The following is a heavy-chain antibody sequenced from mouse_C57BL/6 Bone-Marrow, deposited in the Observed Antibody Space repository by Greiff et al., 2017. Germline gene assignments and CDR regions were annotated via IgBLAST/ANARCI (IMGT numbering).Heavy chain of an antibody. CDR1: GFPITSGYY. V-gene: IGHV12-3*01. CDR2: ITHSGET. D-gene: IGHD1-1*01. CDR3: AGDRPTTVHYAMDY. Sequence: VKLLESGPGLVKPSQSLFLTCSITGFPITSGYYWIWLRQSPGKPLEWMGYITHSGETFYNPSLQSPISITRETSKNQFFLQLNSVTTEDTAMYYCAGDRPTTVHYAMDYWGQGTSVTVSS. J-gene: IGHJ4*01.